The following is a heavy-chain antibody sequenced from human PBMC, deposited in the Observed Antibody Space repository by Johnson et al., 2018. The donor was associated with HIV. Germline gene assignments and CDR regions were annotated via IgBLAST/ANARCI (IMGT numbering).Heavy chain of an antibody. CDR2: ISYDGSNK. CDR3: ARDKPIVVVMKSDAFDI. Sequence: QVQLVESGGGVVQPGGSLRLSCAASGFTFSSYAMHWVRQAPGKGLEWVAVISYDGSNKYYADSVKGRFTISRDNSKNTLYLQMNSLRAEDTAVYYCARDKPIVVVMKSDAFDIWGQGTMVTVSS. D-gene: IGHD3-22*01. J-gene: IGHJ3*02. CDR1: GFTFSSYA. V-gene: IGHV3-30-3*01.